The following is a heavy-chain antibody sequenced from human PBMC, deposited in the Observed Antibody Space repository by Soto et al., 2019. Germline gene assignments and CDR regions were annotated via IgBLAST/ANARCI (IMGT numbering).Heavy chain of an antibody. CDR2: ISSSGSTI. Sequence: QVQLVESGGGLVKPGGSLRLSCAASGFTFSDYYMSWIRQAPGKGLERVSYISSSGSTIYYADSVRGRGTISRDNAKNSRYLQMNSLRAEDTAVYYCARDLQYDCSGVYWGEGTLDTFAS. J-gene: IGHJ4*02. CDR3: ARDLQYDCSGVY. CDR1: GFTFSDYY. V-gene: IGHV3-11*01. D-gene: IGHD3-10*01.